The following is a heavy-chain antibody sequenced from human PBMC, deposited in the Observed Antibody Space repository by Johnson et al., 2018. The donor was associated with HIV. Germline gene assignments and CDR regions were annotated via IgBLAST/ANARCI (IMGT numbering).Heavy chain of an antibody. Sequence: VLLVESGGGLVQPGRSLRLSCAASGFTFDDYAMHWVRQAPGKGLEWVSGIRWVSGSIGYADSVKGRFTISRDNAKNSLYLQMNSLRAEDTALYYCAKDRRHGWEVRGAFDIWGQGTMVTVSS. CDR1: GFTFDDYA. J-gene: IGHJ3*02. CDR3: AKDRRHGWEVRGAFDI. CDR2: IRWVSGSI. V-gene: IGHV3-9*01. D-gene: IGHD1-26*01.